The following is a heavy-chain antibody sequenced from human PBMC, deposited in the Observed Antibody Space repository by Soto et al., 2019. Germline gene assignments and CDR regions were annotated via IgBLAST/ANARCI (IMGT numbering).Heavy chain of an antibody. D-gene: IGHD1-26*01. V-gene: IGHV4-34*01. CDR1: GGSFSGYY. Sequence: SETLSLTCTVYGGSFSGYYWSWIRQPPGKGLEWIGEINHSGSIKYSPSLESRITISVDTSRNQFSLKLSSVTAADTAVYYCARELPHSHWGQGTLVTVSS. J-gene: IGHJ1*01. CDR3: ARELPHSH. CDR2: INHSGSI.